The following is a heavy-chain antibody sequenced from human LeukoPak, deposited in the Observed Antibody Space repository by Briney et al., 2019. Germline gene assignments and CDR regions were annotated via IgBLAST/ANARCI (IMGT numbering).Heavy chain of an antibody. CDR3: ARGQRWLRSLNMDV. J-gene: IGHJ6*03. Sequence: SETLSLTCAVYGGSFSGYYWSWIRQPPGKGLEWIGEINHSGSTNYNPSLTSRVTISVDTSKNPFSLKLSSVTAADTAVYYCARGQRWLRSLNMDVWGKGNTVTVSS. CDR2: INHSGST. D-gene: IGHD5-12*01. CDR1: GGSFSGYY. V-gene: IGHV4-34*01.